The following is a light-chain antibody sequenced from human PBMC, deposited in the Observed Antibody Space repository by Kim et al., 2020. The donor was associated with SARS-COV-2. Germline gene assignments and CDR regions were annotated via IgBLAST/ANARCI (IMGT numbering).Light chain of an antibody. CDR3: CSYAGSSNVV. CDR1: SSDVVSYNL. V-gene: IGLV2-23*01. J-gene: IGLJ2*01. CDR2: EGS. Sequence: GQSITISCTGTSSDVVSYNLVSWYQQHPGKAPKLMIYEGSKRPSGVSNRCSGSKSGNTASLTISGLQAEDEADYYCCSYAGSSNVVFGGGTQLTVL.